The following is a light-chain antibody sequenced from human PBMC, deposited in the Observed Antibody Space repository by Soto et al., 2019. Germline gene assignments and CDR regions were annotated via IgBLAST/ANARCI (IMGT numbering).Light chain of an antibody. CDR1: QSVSSN. CDR2: GAS. Sequence: EIVMTQSPATLSVSPGERATLSCRASQSVSSNLAWYQQKPGQAPRLLIYGASTRATGIPARFSGSGSGTEFTLTISSLQSEDFAVYYWQQYNNWRTITFGQGTRL. V-gene: IGKV3-15*01. CDR3: QQYNNWRTIT. J-gene: IGKJ5*01.